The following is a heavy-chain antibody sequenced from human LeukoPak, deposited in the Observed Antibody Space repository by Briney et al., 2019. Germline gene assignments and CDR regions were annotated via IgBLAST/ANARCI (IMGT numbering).Heavy chain of an antibody. CDR2: ISNSGST. CDR1: GGSISGYY. Sequence: SETLSLTCTVSGGSISGYYWSWIRQPPGKGLEWIGYISNSGSTNYNPSLKSRVTISIDTSKNQFSLMLTSVTAADTAVYYCARRRTYEYGPNGYYYAMAVWGQGTTVTVSS. J-gene: IGHJ6*02. CDR3: ARRRTYEYGPNGYYYAMAV. V-gene: IGHV4-4*09. D-gene: IGHD3-16*01.